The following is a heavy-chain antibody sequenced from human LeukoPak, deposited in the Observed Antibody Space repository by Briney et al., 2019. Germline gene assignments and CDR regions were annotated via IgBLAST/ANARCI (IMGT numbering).Heavy chain of an antibody. CDR1: GFTFDDYA. J-gene: IGHJ4*02. CDR3: AKDLSYGDYGAFFDY. D-gene: IGHD4-17*01. CDR2: ISWNSGSI. V-gene: IGHV3-9*01. Sequence: GRSLRLSCAASGFTFDDYAMHWVRQAPGKGLEWVSGISWNSGSIGYADSVKGRFTISRDNAKNSLYLQMNSLRAEDTAVYYCAKDLSYGDYGAFFDYWGQGTLVTVSS.